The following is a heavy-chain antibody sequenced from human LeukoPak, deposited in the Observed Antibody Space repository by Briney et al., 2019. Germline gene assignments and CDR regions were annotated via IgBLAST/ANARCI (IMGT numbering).Heavy chain of an antibody. CDR1: GGSISNPNYY. J-gene: IGHJ3*02. D-gene: IGHD2/OR15-2a*01. Sequence: SETLSLTCTVSGGSISNPNYYWGWIRQPAGKGLEWIGRIYARGSTNYNPSLKSRVTISVDTSKNQFSLKLSSVTAADTAVYFCARDSHAYFDAFDIWGQGTMVTVSS. CDR2: IYARGST. CDR3: ARDSHAYFDAFDI. V-gene: IGHV4-61*02.